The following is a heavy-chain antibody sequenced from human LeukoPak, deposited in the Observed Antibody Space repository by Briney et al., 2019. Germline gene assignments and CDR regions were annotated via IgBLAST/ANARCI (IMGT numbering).Heavy chain of an antibody. CDR2: ISGSGGST. CDR3: ARIEIAWNDQRYYFQY. Sequence: HPGGSLRLSCAASGFTFSSYAMSWVRQAPGKGLEWVSAISGSGGSTYYADAVKGRFTISIDNARNSLYLQMDSLRAEDTALYYCARIEIAWNDQRYYFQYWGQGTLVTVSS. D-gene: IGHD1-1*01. CDR1: GFTFSSYA. V-gene: IGHV3-23*01. J-gene: IGHJ4*02.